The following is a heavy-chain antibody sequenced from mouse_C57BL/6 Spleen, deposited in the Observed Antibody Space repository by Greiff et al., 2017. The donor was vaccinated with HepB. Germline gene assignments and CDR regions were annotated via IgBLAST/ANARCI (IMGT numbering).Heavy chain of an antibody. CDR2: INPNNGGT. Sequence: EVQLQQSGPELVKPGASVKISCKASGYTFTDYYMNWVKQSHGKSLEWIGDINPNNGGTSYNQKFKGKATLTVDKSSSTAYMELRSLTSEDSAVYYCASSPWDEDFDYWGQGTTLTVSS. D-gene: IGHD4-1*01. V-gene: IGHV1-26*01. J-gene: IGHJ2*01. CDR3: ASSPWDEDFDY. CDR1: GYTFTDYY.